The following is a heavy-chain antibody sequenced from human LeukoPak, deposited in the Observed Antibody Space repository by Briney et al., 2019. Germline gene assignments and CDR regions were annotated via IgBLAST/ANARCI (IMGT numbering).Heavy chain of an antibody. CDR2: INWNGGST. Sequence: RAGGSLRLSCAASGFTFDDYGMSWVRQAPGKGLEWVSGINWNGGSTGYADSVKGRFTISRDNAKNSLYLQMNSLRAEDTASYYCARVLYYYDSSGYFDYWGQGTLVTVSS. D-gene: IGHD3-22*01. CDR1: GFTFDDYG. CDR3: ARVLYYYDSSGYFDY. V-gene: IGHV3-20*04. J-gene: IGHJ4*02.